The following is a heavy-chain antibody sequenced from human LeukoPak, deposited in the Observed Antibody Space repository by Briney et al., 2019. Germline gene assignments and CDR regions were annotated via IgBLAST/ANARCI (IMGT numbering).Heavy chain of an antibody. CDR3: AKAPFYYYDSRLYFDY. V-gene: IGHV3-11*01. J-gene: IGHJ4*02. CDR2: ISIGATTT. Sequence: GGSLRLSCAASGFIFSDYYMAWIRQAPGKGLECVSYISIGATTTYYADSVKGRFTISRDNSKNTLYLQMNSLRAEDTAVYYCAKAPFYYYDSRLYFDYWGQGTLVTVSS. D-gene: IGHD3-22*01. CDR1: GFIFSDYY.